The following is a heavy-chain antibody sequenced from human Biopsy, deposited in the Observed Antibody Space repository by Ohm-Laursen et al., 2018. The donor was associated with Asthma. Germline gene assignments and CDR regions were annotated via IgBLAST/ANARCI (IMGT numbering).Heavy chain of an antibody. Sequence: SSVKVSCKASGDSFNNFAISWVRQAPGQGLEWMGGLIPVLGTPDHAQMFEGRVTITADESTSAAYMELSSLRSEDTAVYYCARGYSGTDRIVYYYSGLEVWGQGTTVTVSS. J-gene: IGHJ6*02. CDR2: LIPVLGTP. V-gene: IGHV1-69*01. D-gene: IGHD5-12*01. CDR3: ARGYSGTDRIVYYYSGLEV. CDR1: GDSFNNFA.